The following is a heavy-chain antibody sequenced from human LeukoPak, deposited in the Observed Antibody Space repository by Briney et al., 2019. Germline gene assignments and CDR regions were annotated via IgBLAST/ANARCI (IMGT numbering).Heavy chain of an antibody. CDR1: GGSISSGGYY. Sequence: PSQTLSLTCTVSGGSISSGGYYWSWIRQHPGKGLEWIGYIYYSGSTYYNPSLKSRVTISVDTPKNQFSLKLSSVTAADTAVYYCARGRYYYGSGSYYNVPPYYGMDVWGQGTTVTVSS. CDR2: IYYSGST. D-gene: IGHD3-10*01. CDR3: ARGRYYYGSGSYYNVPPYYGMDV. J-gene: IGHJ6*02. V-gene: IGHV4-31*03.